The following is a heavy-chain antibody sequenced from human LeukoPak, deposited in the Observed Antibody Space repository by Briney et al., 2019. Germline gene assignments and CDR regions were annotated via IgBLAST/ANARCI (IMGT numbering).Heavy chain of an antibody. CDR3: AKDIAVAGTMMSGGDY. Sequence: GGSLRLSCAAFGFTFSSYGMHWVRQVPGKGLEWVAFIRYDESNQYYADSVKGRFTISRDNSKNTLYLQMNSLRPEDTAVYYCAKDIAVAGTMMSGGDYWGQETLVTVSS. D-gene: IGHD6-19*01. CDR2: IRYDESNQ. CDR1: GFTFSSYG. V-gene: IGHV3-30*02. J-gene: IGHJ4*02.